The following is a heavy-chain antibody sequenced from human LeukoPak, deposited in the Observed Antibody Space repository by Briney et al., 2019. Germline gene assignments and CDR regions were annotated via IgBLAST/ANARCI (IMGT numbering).Heavy chain of an antibody. CDR2: IYYSGNT. J-gene: IGHJ3*02. V-gene: IGHV4-59*01. CDR3: ARDESGGSSSDI. Sequence: RSSETLSLTCTVSGGSISEYFWSWIRQPPGKGLEWIGYIYYSGNTNYNPSFKGRVTISVDTSRSQFSLKLRSVTAADTAMYYCARDESGGSSSDIWGQGTMVTVSS. D-gene: IGHD6-13*01. CDR1: GGSISEYF.